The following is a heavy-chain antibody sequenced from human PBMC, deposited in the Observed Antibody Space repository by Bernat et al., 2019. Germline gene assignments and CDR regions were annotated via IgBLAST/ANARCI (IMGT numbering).Heavy chain of an antibody. V-gene: IGHV3-21*04. J-gene: IGHJ5*02. Sequence: EVQLVESRGGLVNPGGSLRLSCAASGFTLSSYSMNWVRQAPGKGLEWVSSISSSTYINYADSVKGRFTISRDNAKNSLYLQMNSLRAEDTAVYYCAREAWFDPWGQGTLVTVSS. CDR2: ISSSTYI. CDR1: GFTLSSYS. CDR3: AREAWFDP.